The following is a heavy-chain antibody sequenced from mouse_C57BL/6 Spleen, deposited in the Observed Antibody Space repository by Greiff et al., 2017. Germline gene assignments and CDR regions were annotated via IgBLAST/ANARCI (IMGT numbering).Heavy chain of an antibody. V-gene: IGHV1-4*01. J-gene: IGHJ3*01. Sequence: VQLQQSGADLVRPGASVKMSCKASGYTFTSYTMHWVKQRPGQGLEWIGYIIPSSGYTKYNQKFKDKATLTADKSSSTTYMQQSSLTSEESSVYYYARGSLGAGFAYWGQGALVTVSA. CDR1: GYTFTSYT. CDR3: ARGSLGAGFAY. CDR2: IIPSSGYT.